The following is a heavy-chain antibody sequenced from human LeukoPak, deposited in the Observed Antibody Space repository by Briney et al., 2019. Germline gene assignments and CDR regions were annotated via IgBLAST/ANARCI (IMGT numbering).Heavy chain of an antibody. V-gene: IGHV3-23*01. CDR1: GFTFSSYG. Sequence: GGTLRLSCAASGFTFSSYGMSWVRQAPGKGLEWVSAISGSGGSTYYADSVKGRFTISRDSSKNTLYLQMNSLRAEDTAVYYCTTGGGFGELLLYYMDVWGKGTTVTISS. CDR2: ISGSGGST. CDR3: TTGGGFGELLLYYMDV. J-gene: IGHJ6*03. D-gene: IGHD3-10*01.